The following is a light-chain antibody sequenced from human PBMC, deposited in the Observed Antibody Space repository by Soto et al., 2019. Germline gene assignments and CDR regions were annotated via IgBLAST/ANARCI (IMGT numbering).Light chain of an antibody. V-gene: IGKV1-5*03. CDR3: QQYNKWPRT. J-gene: IGKJ1*01. Sequence: DTQMTQTPSTLSASLGYRVTITARASQSISSWLAWYQQKPGKAPKLLIYKASSLDSGVPSRFSGSGSGTEFTLTISSLQSEDFAVYYCQQYNKWPRTFGQGTKVDI. CDR1: QSISSW. CDR2: KAS.